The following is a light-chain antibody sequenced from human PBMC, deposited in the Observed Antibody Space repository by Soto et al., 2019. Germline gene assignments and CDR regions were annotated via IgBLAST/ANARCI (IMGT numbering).Light chain of an antibody. V-gene: IGLV2-23*02. CDR2: EVS. Sequence: QSLLTQPASVSGSPGQSITISCTGTSSDVGSYNVVSWYQQQPGKAPKLLIYEVSKRPSGVSDRFSGSKSGNTASLTISGLQAEDEADYHCGSYAGSSSAYVFGTGTKVTVL. CDR3: GSYAGSSSAYV. J-gene: IGLJ1*01. CDR1: SSDVGSYNV.